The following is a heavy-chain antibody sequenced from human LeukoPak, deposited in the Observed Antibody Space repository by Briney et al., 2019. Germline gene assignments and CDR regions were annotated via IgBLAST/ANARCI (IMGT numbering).Heavy chain of an antibody. D-gene: IGHD6-19*01. CDR1: GFTFKNYA. CDR3: AREAGLSRGWFGY. Sequence: GGSLRLSCAASGFTFKNYAMTWVRQAPGKGLEWVSYISGSGSIMDYADSVKGRFTISRDNAKNSLYLQMNSLRVEDTAVYYCAREAGLSRGWFGYWGQGTLVTVSS. CDR2: ISGSGSIM. J-gene: IGHJ4*02. V-gene: IGHV3-48*01.